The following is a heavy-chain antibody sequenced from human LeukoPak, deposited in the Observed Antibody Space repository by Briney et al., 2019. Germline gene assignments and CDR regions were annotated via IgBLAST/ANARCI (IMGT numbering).Heavy chain of an antibody. CDR2: ISWNSGSI. CDR3: AKDMSKEEYYFDL. Sequence: GGSLRLSCAASGFTFDDYAMHWVRQAPGEGLEWVSGISWNSGSIGYADSVKGRFTISRDNAKNSLYLQMNSLRAEDTALYYCAKDMSKEEYYFDLWGQGTLVTVSS. V-gene: IGHV3-9*01. J-gene: IGHJ4*02. CDR1: GFTFDDYA.